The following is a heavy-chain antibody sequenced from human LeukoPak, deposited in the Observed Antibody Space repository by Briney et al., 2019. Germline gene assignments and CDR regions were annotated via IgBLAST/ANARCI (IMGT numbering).Heavy chain of an antibody. D-gene: IGHD3-22*01. CDR3: ARDLGYYASSAN. J-gene: IGHJ4*02. CDR2: IYSSGST. CDR1: GFTFNNNY. Sequence: GGSLRLSCAASGFTFNNNYMSWVRQAPGKGLEWVSVIYSSGSTYYADSVKGRFTISRDISKNSLYLQMTGLRAEDTAVYYCARDLGYYASSANWGQGTLVTVSS. V-gene: IGHV3-53*01.